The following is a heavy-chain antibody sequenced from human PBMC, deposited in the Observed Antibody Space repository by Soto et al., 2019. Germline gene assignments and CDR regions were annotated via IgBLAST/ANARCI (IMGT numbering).Heavy chain of an antibody. CDR3: ARDMGSSGWYAFDI. CDR1: GYTFTGYY. Sequence: ASVKVSCKASGYTFTGYYMHWVLQAPGQGLEWMGWINPNSGGTNYAQKFQGRVTMTRDTSISTAYMELSRLRSDDTAVYYCARDMGSSGWYAFDIWGQGTMVTVSS. CDR2: INPNSGGT. V-gene: IGHV1-2*02. J-gene: IGHJ3*02. D-gene: IGHD6-19*01.